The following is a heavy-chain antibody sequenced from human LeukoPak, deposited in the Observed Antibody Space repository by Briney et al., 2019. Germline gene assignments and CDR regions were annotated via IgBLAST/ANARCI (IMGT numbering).Heavy chain of an antibody. J-gene: IGHJ1*01. CDR3: ATYSSLNRREFQY. V-gene: IGHV3-7*01. Sequence: GGSLRLSCEGSGFTFSNYWMGWVRQAPGKGLQWVANIKTDGSEKFYVDSVKGRFTISRDNAKNSLNLQMNSLRAEDTAVYYCATYSSLNRREFQYWGQGTLLTVSS. D-gene: IGHD3-22*01. CDR1: GFTFSNYW. CDR2: IKTDGSEK.